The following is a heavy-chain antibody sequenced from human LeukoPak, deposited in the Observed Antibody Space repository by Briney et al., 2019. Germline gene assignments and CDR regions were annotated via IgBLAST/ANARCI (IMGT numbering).Heavy chain of an antibody. CDR3: ARGEYSSSGAPDY. CDR2: ISAYNGNT. J-gene: IGHJ4*02. Sequence: ASLKVSCKASGYTFSTHGVNWVRQAPGQGLEWMGWISAYNGNTNYAQKLQGRVTMTTDTSTSTAYMELRSLRSDDTAVYYCARGEYSSSGAPDYWGQGTLVTVSS. V-gene: IGHV1-18*01. CDR1: GYTFSTHG. D-gene: IGHD6-6*01.